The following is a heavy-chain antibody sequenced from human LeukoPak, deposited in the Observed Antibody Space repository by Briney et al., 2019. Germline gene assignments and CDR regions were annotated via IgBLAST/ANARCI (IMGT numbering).Heavy chain of an antibody. CDR2: LYTGVST. Sequence: GGSLRLSCAASGFDVAETFMTWVRQAPGKGLEWISILYTGVSTYYADSVRKRFTISRDRSHNTVYLQMNSLRAEDTAVYYCANSGRSGFASTPHLENWGQETLVTVSS. V-gene: IGHV3-66*01. CDR3: ANSGRSGFASTPHLEN. J-gene: IGHJ4*02. CDR1: GFDVAETF. D-gene: IGHD3-3*01.